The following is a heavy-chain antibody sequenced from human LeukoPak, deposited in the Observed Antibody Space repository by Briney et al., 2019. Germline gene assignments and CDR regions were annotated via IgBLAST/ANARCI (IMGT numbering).Heavy chain of an antibody. V-gene: IGHV3-30*04. CDR3: ARPSPPGDGYNPSDY. J-gene: IGHJ4*02. CDR2: ISNDGRNK. Sequence: GGSLRLSCAASGFTFTNFAMHWVRQAPGKGLEWVAVISNDGRNKYYADSVKGRFTISRDNSNSMVYLQMTSLRVEDTALYYCARPSPPGDGYNPSDYRGQGSLVIVSS. D-gene: IGHD5-24*01. CDR1: GFTFTNFA.